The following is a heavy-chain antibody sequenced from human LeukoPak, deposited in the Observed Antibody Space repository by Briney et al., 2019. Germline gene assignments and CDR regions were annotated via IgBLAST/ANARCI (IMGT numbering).Heavy chain of an antibody. CDR3: ATDPGYSYGQGFY. J-gene: IGHJ4*02. Sequence: ASVKVSCKVSGYSLTELSMHWVRQAPGKGLEWMGGFDPEDGETIYAQKFQGRVTMTEDTSTDTAYMELSSLRSEDTAVYYCATDPGYSYGQGFYWGQGTLVTVSS. CDR2: FDPEDGET. D-gene: IGHD5-18*01. CDR1: GYSLTELS. V-gene: IGHV1-24*01.